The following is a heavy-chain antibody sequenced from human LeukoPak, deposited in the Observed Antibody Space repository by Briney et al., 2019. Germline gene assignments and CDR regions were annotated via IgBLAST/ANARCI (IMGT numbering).Heavy chain of an antibody. J-gene: IGHJ3*02. CDR1: GYTFTSYG. CDR3: ARAIANLDAFDI. CDR2: ISAYNGNT. Sequence: ASVKVSCKASGYTFTSYGISWVRRAPGQGLEWMGWISAYNGNTNYAQKLQGRVTMTTDTSTSTAYMELRSLRSDDTAVYYCARAIANLDAFDIWGQGTMVTVSS. D-gene: IGHD4/OR15-4a*01. V-gene: IGHV1-18*01.